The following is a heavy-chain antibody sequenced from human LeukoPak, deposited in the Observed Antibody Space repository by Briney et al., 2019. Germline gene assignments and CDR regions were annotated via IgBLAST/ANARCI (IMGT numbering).Heavy chain of an antibody. V-gene: IGHV3-23*01. CDR3: AKLSYCSSTSCLDY. D-gene: IGHD2-2*01. CDR2: ISGSGGST. CDR1: GFTFSSYA. Sequence: PGGSLRLSCAASGFTFSSYAMRWVRQAPGKGLEWVSAISGSGGSTYYADSVKGRFTISRDNSKNTLYLQMNSLRAEDTAVYYCAKLSYCSSTSCLDYWGQGTLVTVSS. J-gene: IGHJ4*02.